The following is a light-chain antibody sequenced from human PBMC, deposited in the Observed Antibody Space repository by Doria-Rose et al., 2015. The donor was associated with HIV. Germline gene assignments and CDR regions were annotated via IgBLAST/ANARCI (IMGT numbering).Light chain of an antibody. CDR2: DGS. J-gene: IGKJ1*01. Sequence: EIVLTQSPGTLSLSPGERATLSCRASQSFSSTYLAWYQQNPGQAPSLLIYDGSTRATGIPDRFSASRSGTDFTLTINRLEPEDFALYYCHQYGTSWTFGQGTKVEI. CDR3: HQYGTSWT. V-gene: IGKV3-20*01. CDR1: QSFSSTY.